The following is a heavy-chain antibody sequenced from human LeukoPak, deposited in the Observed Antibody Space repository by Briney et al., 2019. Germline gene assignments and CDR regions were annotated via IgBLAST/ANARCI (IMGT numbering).Heavy chain of an antibody. Sequence: GGSLRLSCAASGFTFSSYSMNWVRQAPGKGLEWVSSISSSSSYIYYADSVKGRFTISRDNAKNSLYLQMNSLRAEDTAVYYCARETYCSSTSCYSGGMAFDIWGQGTMVTVSS. CDR1: GFTFSSYS. CDR3: ARETYCSSTSCYSGGMAFDI. V-gene: IGHV3-21*01. J-gene: IGHJ3*02. D-gene: IGHD2-2*01. CDR2: ISSSSSYI.